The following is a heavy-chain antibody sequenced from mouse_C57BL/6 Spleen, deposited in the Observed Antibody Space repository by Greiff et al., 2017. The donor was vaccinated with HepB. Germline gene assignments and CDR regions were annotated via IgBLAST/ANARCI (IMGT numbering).Heavy chain of an antibody. CDR1: GYAFSSSW. D-gene: IGHD1-1*01. CDR2: IYPGDGDT. V-gene: IGHV1-82*01. J-gene: IGHJ3*01. Sequence: VKLVESGPELVKPGASVKISCKASGYAFSSSWMNWVKQRPGKGLEWIGRIYPGDGDTNYNGKFKGKATLTADKSSSTAYMQLSSLTSEDSAVYFCARYYGSSYEFAYWGQGTLVTVSA. CDR3: ARYYGSSYEFAY.